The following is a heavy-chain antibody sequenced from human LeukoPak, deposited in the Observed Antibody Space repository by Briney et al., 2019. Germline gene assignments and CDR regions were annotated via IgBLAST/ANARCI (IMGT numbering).Heavy chain of an antibody. CDR2: ISYDGSNK. V-gene: IGHV3-30*18. D-gene: IGHD2-15*01. CDR3: AKDGGSPFDY. CDR1: GFTFSSYG. J-gene: IGHJ4*02. Sequence: GRSLRLSCAASGFTFSSYGMHWVRPAPGKGLEWVAVISYDGSNKYYADSVKGRFTISRDNSKNTLYLQMNSLRAEDTAVYYRAKDGGSPFDYWGQGTLVTVSA.